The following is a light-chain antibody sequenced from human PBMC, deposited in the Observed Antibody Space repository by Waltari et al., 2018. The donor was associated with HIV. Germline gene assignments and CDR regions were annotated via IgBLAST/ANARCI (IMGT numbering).Light chain of an antibody. CDR3: SSYSSSTSPYV. J-gene: IGLJ1*01. CDR1: TSDIGNYHY. CDR2: EVS. Sequence: QSALTQPASVSGSPGQSITISCTGTTSDIGNYHYVSWYQHHPGRAPKLIIYEVSNRPSGVSNRFSGSKSGNTASLTVSGLHAEDEGDYYCSSYSSSTSPYVFGTGTKVTVV. V-gene: IGLV2-14*01.